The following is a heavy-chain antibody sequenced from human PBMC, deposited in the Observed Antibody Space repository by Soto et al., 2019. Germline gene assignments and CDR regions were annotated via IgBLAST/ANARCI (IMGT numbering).Heavy chain of an antibody. D-gene: IGHD4-4*01. Sequence: PGGSLRLSCAASGFTFSSYAMHWVRQAPCKGLEWVAVISYDGSNKYYADSVKGRFTISRDNSKNTLYLQMNSLRAEDTAVYYCARVGRTITYYYGMDVWGQGTTVTGSS. CDR2: ISYDGSNK. J-gene: IGHJ6*02. V-gene: IGHV3-30-3*01. CDR1: GFTFSSYA. CDR3: ARVGRTITYYYGMDV.